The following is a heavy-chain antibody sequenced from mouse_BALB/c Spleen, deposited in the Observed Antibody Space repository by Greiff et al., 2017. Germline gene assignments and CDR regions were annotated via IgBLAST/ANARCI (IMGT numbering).Heavy chain of an antibody. J-gene: IGHJ4*01. CDR3: ARYGNYPYYYAMDY. D-gene: IGHD2-10*02. V-gene: IGHV1-66*01. CDR2: IFPGSGNT. CDR1: GYSFTSYY. Sequence: VQLQQSGPELVKPGASVKISCKASGYSFTSYYIHWVKQRPGQGLEWIGWIFPGSGNTKYNEKFKGKATLTADTSSSTAYMQLSSLTSEDSAVYFCARYGNYPYYYAMDYWGQGTSVTVSS.